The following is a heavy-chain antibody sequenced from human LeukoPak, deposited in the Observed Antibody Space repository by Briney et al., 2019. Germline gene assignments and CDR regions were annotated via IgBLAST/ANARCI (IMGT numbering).Heavy chain of an antibody. CDR3: ARDGQTTVKSPYYMDV. CDR2: IKQDGSEI. D-gene: IGHD4-11*01. Sequence: QAGGSLRLSCAASGFTFSNYWMGWVRQAPGKGLEWVANIKQDGSEIYYADSAKGRFTISRDNAKNSLYLQMNSLRAEDTAVYYCARDGQTTVKSPYYMDVWGKGTTVTVSS. V-gene: IGHV3-7*01. CDR1: GFTFSNYW. J-gene: IGHJ6*03.